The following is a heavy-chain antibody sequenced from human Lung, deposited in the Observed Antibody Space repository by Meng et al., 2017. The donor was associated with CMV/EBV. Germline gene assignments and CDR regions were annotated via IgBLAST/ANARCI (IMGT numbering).Heavy chain of an antibody. V-gene: IGHV4-4*02. J-gene: IGHJ4*02. CDR1: GGSISSSNW. D-gene: IGHD6-19*01. CDR2: IYHRGST. Sequence: QVQLHESGPGLVKPSGTLSPTCAVSGGSISSSNWWSWVRQPPGKGLEWIGEIYHRGSTNYNPSLKSRVTISVDKSKNQFSLKLSSVTAADTAVYYCASFPPPGKQWLVTDYWGQGTLVTVSS. CDR3: ASFPPPGKQWLVTDY.